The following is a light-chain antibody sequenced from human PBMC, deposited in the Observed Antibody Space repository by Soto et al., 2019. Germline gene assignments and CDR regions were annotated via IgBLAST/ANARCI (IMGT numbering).Light chain of an antibody. J-gene: IGKJ5*01. Sequence: EIVLTPSPSTLSLSPGERATLSCRASQSVSSYLAWYQQKPGQAPRLLIYDASNRATGIPARLSGSGSGTDFTLTISSLDPEDSAVYYCQQRSNWFTFGQGTRLENK. CDR3: QQRSNWFT. V-gene: IGKV3-11*01. CDR1: QSVSSY. CDR2: DAS.